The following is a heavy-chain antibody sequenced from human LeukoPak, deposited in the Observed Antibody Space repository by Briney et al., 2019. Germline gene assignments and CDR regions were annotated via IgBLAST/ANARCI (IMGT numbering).Heavy chain of an antibody. CDR2: VHFSGTS. J-gene: IGHJ4*02. CDR3: ARGVVIAPQTFDY. V-gene: IGHV4-59*02. D-gene: IGHD2-21*01. Sequence: PSETLSLTCSVSGGSVTSFYWSWIRQSSGKRLEWIGYVHFSGTSNYNPSLKSRVTISVDTSKNQFSLKLSSVTAADTAVYYCARGVVIAPQTFDYWGQGTLVTVSS. CDR1: GGSVTSFY.